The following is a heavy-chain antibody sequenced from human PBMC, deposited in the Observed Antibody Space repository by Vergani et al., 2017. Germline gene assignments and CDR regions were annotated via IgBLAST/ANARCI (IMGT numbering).Heavy chain of an antibody. D-gene: IGHD5-12*01. CDR2: IKQDGSEK. J-gene: IGHJ4*02. CDR1: GFTFSSYW. Sequence: EVQLVGSGGGLVQPGGSLRLSCAASGFTFSSYWMSWVRQAPGKGLEWVANIKQDGSEKYYVDSVKGRFTISRDNAKNSLYLQMNSLRAEDTAVYYCARDPGPRYSGYAMWGEDFDYWGQGTLVTVSS. V-gene: IGHV3-7*01. CDR3: ARDPGPRYSGYAMWGEDFDY.